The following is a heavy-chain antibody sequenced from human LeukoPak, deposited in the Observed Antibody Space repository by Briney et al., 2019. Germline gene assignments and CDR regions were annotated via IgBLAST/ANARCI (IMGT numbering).Heavy chain of an antibody. V-gene: IGHV3-48*01. CDR1: GFTLSSYS. CDR3: ARGEMATTDY. Sequence: PGGSLRLSCAASGFTLSSYSMNWVRQAPGKGLEWVSYISSSSSSRYYADSVKGRVTISRDNAKNSLYLQMNSLRGEDTAVYYCARGEMATTDYWGQGTLVTVSS. CDR2: ISSSSSSR. D-gene: IGHD5-24*01. J-gene: IGHJ4*02.